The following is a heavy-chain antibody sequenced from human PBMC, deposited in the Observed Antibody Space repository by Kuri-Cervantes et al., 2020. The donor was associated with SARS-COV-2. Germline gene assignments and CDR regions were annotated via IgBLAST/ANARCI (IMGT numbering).Heavy chain of an antibody. CDR3: ARGEYSTVLLTEGVFDY. Sequence: GESLKISCTVSGFTFSSYWMSWVRQAPGKGLEWVANIKQDGSEKYYVDSVKGRFTISRDNAKNSLYLQMNSLRAEDTAVYYCARGEYSTVLLTEGVFDYRGQGTLVTVSS. J-gene: IGHJ4*02. CDR1: GFTFSSYW. V-gene: IGHV3-7*03. D-gene: IGHD4-11*01. CDR2: IKQDGSEK.